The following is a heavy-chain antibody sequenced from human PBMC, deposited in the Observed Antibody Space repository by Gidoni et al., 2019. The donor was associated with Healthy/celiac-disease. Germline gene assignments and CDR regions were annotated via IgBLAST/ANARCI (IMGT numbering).Heavy chain of an antibody. J-gene: IGHJ2*01. CDR2: ISWDGGST. CDR1: GFTFDDYT. V-gene: IGHV3-43*01. CDR3: AKVGQQLVKYWYFDL. D-gene: IGHD6-13*01. Sequence: EVQLVESGGVVVQPGGSLRLSCAASGFTFDDYTMHWVRQAPGKGLEWVSLISWDGGSTYYADSVKGRFTISRDNSKNSLYLQMNSLRTEDTALYYCAKVGQQLVKYWYFDLWGRGTLVTVSS.